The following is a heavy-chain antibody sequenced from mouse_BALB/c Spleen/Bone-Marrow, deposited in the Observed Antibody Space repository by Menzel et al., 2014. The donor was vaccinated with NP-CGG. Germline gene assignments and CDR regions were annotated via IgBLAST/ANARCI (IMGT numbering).Heavy chain of an antibody. CDR2: ISDGGSYT. Sequence: EVKVEESGGGLVKPGGSLKLSCAASGFTFSDYYMYWVRQTREKRLEWVATISDGGSYTYYPDSVKGRFTISRDNAKNNLYLQMSSLKSEDTAMYYCARGGGNYEGAWFAYWGQGTLVTVSA. CDR1: GFTFSDYY. J-gene: IGHJ3*01. V-gene: IGHV5-4*02. D-gene: IGHD2-1*01. CDR3: ARGGGNYEGAWFAY.